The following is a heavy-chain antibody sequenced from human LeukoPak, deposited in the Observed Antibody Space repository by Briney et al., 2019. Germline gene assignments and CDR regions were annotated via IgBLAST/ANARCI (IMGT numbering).Heavy chain of an antibody. Sequence: GRSLRLSCAASGFTFSSYGMHWVRQAPGKGLEWVAVISYDGSNKYHADSVKGRFTISRDNSKNTLYLQMNSLRAEDTAVYYCAKVVTHIYDSSGVDAFDIWGQGTMVTVSS. V-gene: IGHV3-30*18. CDR2: ISYDGSNK. J-gene: IGHJ3*02. D-gene: IGHD3-22*01. CDR3: AKVVTHIYDSSGVDAFDI. CDR1: GFTFSSYG.